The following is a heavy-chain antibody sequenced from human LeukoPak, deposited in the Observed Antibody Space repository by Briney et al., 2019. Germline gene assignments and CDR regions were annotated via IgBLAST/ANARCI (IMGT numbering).Heavy chain of an antibody. D-gene: IGHD4-17*01. J-gene: IGHJ4*02. CDR3: ARHSGMTTVTAYLDC. CDR1: GGSISSSSSYY. Sequence: PSETLSLTCTVSGGSISSSSSYYWGWIRQPPGKGLEWIGSIYYSGDTYYNPSLKSRVTISVDASKNQFSLKLSSVTAADTAVYYCARHSGMTTVTAYLDCWGQGTLVTVSS. CDR2: IYYSGDT. V-gene: IGHV4-39*01.